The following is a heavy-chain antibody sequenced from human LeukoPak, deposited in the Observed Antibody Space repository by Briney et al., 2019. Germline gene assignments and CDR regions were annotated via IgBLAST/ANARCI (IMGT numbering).Heavy chain of an antibody. J-gene: IGHJ4*02. V-gene: IGHV4-59*01. CDR1: GGSISSYH. D-gene: IGHD2-21*01. CDR2: IHSGST. CDR3: ARGVVIAPQTFDY. Sequence: SETLSLTCTVSGGSISSYHWSWIRQPPGKGLEWIGFIHSGSTNYNPSLKSRVTISVDTSKNQFSLKLSSVTAADTAVYYCARGVVIAPQTFDYWGQGTLVTVSS.